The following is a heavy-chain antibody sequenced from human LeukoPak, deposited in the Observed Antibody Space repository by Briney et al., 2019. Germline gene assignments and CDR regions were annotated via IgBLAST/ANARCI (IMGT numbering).Heavy chain of an antibody. Sequence: SETLSLTCTVSGGSISSYYWSWIRQPPGKGLEWIGYIYYSGSTNYNPSLKSRVTISVDTSKNQFSLKLSSVTAADTAVYYCARGRGSSADWFDPWGQGTLVTVSS. CDR1: GGSISSYY. J-gene: IGHJ5*02. CDR3: ARGRGSSADWFDP. CDR2: IYYSGST. D-gene: IGHD6-6*01. V-gene: IGHV4-59*01.